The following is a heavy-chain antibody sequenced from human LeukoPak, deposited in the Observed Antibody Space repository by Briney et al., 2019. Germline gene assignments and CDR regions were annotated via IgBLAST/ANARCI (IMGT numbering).Heavy chain of an antibody. Sequence: GGSLRLSCAASGFSFISYGMHWVRQAPGKGPEWVGVISDDGRRKDYADSVKGRFTISRDNSKDTLYLQMNSLRAEDTAVYYCAKRPADCGDYVSYFDYWGQGTLVTVSS. CDR2: ISDDGRRK. V-gene: IGHV3-30*18. J-gene: IGHJ4*02. CDR3: AKRPADCGDYVSYFDY. CDR1: GFSFISYG. D-gene: IGHD4-17*01.